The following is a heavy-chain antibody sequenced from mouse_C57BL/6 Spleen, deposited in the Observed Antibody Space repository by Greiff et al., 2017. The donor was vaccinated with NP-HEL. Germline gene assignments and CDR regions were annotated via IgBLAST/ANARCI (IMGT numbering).Heavy chain of an antibody. CDR1: GYAFSSYW. D-gene: IGHD1-1*01. Sequence: QVQLKQSGAELVKPGASVKISCKASGYAFSSYWMNWVKQRPGQGLEWIGQIYPGDGDTNYNGKFKGKATLTADKSSSTAYMQLSSLTSEDSAVYFCARGGYYYGSSWYFDVWGTGTTVTVSS. V-gene: IGHV1-80*01. CDR2: IYPGDGDT. CDR3: ARGGYYYGSSWYFDV. J-gene: IGHJ1*03.